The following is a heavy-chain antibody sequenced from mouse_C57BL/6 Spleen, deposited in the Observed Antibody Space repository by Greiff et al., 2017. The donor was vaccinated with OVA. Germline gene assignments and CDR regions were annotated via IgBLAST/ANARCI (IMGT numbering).Heavy chain of an antibody. D-gene: IGHD2-2*01. V-gene: IGHV1-74*01. CDR2: IHPSDSDT. Sequence: QVQLQQPGAELVKPGASVKVSCKASGYTFTSYWMHWVKQRPGQGLEWIGRIHPSDSDTNYNQKFKGKATLTVDKSSSTAYMQLSSLTSEDSAVYYCAISPPVVTTGGAWFAYWGQGTLVTVSA. J-gene: IGHJ3*01. CDR3: AISPPVVTTGGAWFAY. CDR1: GYTFTSYW.